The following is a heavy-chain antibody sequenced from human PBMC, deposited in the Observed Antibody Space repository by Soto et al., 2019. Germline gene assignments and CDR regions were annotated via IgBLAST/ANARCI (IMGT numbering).Heavy chain of an antibody. CDR2: ISPLYSTT. D-gene: IGHD6-13*01. J-gene: IGHJ4*02. Sequence: QVQLVQSGAEVKEPGSSVKVSCKATGDLFNNYAFNWVRQAPGQGLEWMGRISPLYSTTNYAQKFQGRVTLGADELTTIVYLEVSNSESEDTATYYCVASSSVAAAGYFKFWGPGTLVTVSP. CDR3: VASSSVAAAGYFKF. V-gene: IGHV1-69*01. CDR1: GDLFNNYA.